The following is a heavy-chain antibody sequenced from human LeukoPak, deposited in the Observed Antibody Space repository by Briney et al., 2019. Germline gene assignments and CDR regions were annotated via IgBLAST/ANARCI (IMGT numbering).Heavy chain of an antibody. V-gene: IGHV4-39*01. CDR1: GGSISSSSYC. CDR3: AFVGIAVAGTGAASPYYFDY. J-gene: IGHJ4*02. CDR2: IYYSGST. Sequence: AETLSLTCTVSGGSISSSSYCWGWVRRHPRKGLEWIGSIYYSGSTYYNPPLKGRVTISVATTTNQFSLKLRSVTAADTALCDCAFVGIAVAGTGAASPYYFDYWGQGSLVTVCS. D-gene: IGHD6-19*01.